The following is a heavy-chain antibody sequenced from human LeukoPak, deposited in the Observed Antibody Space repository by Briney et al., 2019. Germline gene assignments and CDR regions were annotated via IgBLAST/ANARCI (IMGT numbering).Heavy chain of an antibody. CDR3: ARDFRFAFDN. J-gene: IGHJ4*02. CDR2: IGIDSGNT. V-gene: IGHV3-48*01. CDR1: GFLFNDYS. D-gene: IGHD3-10*01. Sequence: GGSLRLSCSASGFLFNDYSMNWVRQAPGKGLEWISYIGIDSGNTHYADSVRGRFVISADRATNSVYLHMTRLRVDDTAVNYCARDFRFAFDNWGQGTLVTVSS.